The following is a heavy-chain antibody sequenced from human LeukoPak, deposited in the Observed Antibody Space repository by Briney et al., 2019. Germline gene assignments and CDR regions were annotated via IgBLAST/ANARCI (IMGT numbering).Heavy chain of an antibody. CDR2: IYTSGST. V-gene: IGHV4-4*07. CDR3: ARDGTGQVVPAAKLPGGWFDP. J-gene: IGHJ5*02. D-gene: IGHD2-2*01. Sequence: ETLSLTCTVSGGSISSYYWSWIRQPAGKGLEWIGRIYTSGSTNYNPSLKSRVTMSVDTSKNQFSLKLSSVTAADTAVYYCARDGTGQVVPAAKLPGGWFDPWGQGTLVTVSS. CDR1: GGSISSYY.